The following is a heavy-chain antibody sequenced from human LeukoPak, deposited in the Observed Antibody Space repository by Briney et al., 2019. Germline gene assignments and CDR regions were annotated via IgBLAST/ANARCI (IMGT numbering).Heavy chain of an antibody. CDR1: GFTFSLYW. J-gene: IGHJ4*02. D-gene: IGHD3-22*01. V-gene: IGHV3-7*01. Sequence: GGSLRLSCAASGFTFSLYWMSWVRQAPGKGLEWVADIKQDGSEKYYVDSVKGRFTISRDNGKNTLYLQINSLRAEDTAVYYCARGSTYYDSSGQVPFDYWGQGTLVTVSS. CDR3: ARGSTYYDSSGQVPFDY. CDR2: IKQDGSEK.